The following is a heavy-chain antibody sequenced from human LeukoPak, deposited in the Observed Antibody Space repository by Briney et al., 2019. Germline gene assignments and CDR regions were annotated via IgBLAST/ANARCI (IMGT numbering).Heavy chain of an antibody. D-gene: IGHD4-17*01. Sequence: WVRQAPGQGLEWMGRTYYRSKWYNDYAVSVKSRITINPDTSKNQFSLQLNSVTPEDTAVYYCARVHGDRYFHYYYYMDVWGKGTTVTISS. CDR2: TYYRSKWYN. CDR3: ARVHGDRYFHYYYYMDV. V-gene: IGHV6-1*01. J-gene: IGHJ6*03.